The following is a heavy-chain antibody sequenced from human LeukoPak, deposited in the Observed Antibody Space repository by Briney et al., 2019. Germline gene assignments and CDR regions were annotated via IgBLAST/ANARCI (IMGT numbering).Heavy chain of an antibody. D-gene: IGHD3-22*01. V-gene: IGHV4-34*01. CDR3: ARAPGGDTMIVVPDDY. Sequence: ASETLSLTCAVYGGSFSGYYWSWIRQPPGKGLEWIGEINHSGSTNYNPSLKSRVTISVDTPKNQFSLKLSSVTAADTAVYYCARAPGGDTMIVVPDDYWGQGTLVTVSS. J-gene: IGHJ4*02. CDR2: INHSGST. CDR1: GGSFSGYY.